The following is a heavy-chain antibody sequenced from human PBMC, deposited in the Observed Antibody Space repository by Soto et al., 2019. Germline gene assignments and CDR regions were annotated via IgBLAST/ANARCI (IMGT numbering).Heavy chain of an antibody. J-gene: IGHJ6*03. V-gene: IGHV3-30*03. Sequence: QVQLVESGGGVVQPGRSLRLSCAASGFTFSRYGMHWVRQAPGKGLEWVAVISYDGSNKYYADSVKGRFTISRDNSKNTLYLEMNRLRAEDTAVYYARGTVTPPHYYYYMDVWGKGTTVTVSS. D-gene: IGHD4-4*01. CDR3: RGTVTPPHYYYYMDV. CDR1: GFTFSRYG. CDR2: ISYDGSNK.